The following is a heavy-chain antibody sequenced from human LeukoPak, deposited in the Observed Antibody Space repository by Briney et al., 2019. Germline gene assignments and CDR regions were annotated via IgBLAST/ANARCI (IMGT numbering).Heavy chain of an antibody. V-gene: IGHV4-4*02. J-gene: IGHJ5*02. CDR1: GGSISSYNW. CDR3: ATTAAAGTRLAWFDP. Sequence: SETLSLTCVVSGGSISSYNWWSGVRQPPGKGLEWIGEIYHSGSTNYNPSLKRRVTISLDKSKNQFSLKLSSVTAADTAVYYCATTAAAGTRLAWFDPWGQGTLVTVSS. D-gene: IGHD6-13*01. CDR2: IYHSGST.